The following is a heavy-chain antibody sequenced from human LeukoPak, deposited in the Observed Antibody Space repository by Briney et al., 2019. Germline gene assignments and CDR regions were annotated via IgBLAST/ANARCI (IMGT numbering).Heavy chain of an antibody. J-gene: IGHJ5*02. CDR3: ARHSYYYDSSGYYTSMFDP. CDR2: IYYSGST. D-gene: IGHD3-22*01. Sequence: SETLSLTCTVSGGSISSSSYYWGWIRQPPGKGLEWIGSIYYSGSTYYNPSLKSRVTISVDTSKNQFSLKLSSVTAADTAVYYCARHSYYYDSSGYYTSMFDPWGQGTLVTASS. CDR1: GGSISSSSYY. V-gene: IGHV4-39*01.